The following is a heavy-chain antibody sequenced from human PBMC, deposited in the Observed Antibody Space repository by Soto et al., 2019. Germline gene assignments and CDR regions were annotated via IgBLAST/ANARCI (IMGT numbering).Heavy chain of an antibody. CDR1: GGSFSGYY. J-gene: IGHJ6*02. V-gene: IGHV4-34*01. CDR2: INHSGST. Sequence: SETLSLTCAVYGGSFSGYYWSWIRPPPGKGLEWIGEINHSGSTNYNPSLKSRVTISVDTSKNQFSLKLSSVTAADTAVYYCARGRSSSRYYYYYGMDVWGQGTTVTVSS. D-gene: IGHD6-6*01. CDR3: ARGRSSSRYYYYYGMDV.